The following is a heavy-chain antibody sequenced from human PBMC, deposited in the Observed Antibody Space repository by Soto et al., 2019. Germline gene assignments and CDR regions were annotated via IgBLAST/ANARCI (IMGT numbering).Heavy chain of an antibody. D-gene: IGHD2-2*03. CDR2: ISYDGSNK. Sequence: VQLVESGGGEVQPGRSLRISCAASGFTYTDFALHWVRQAPGQGLEWVAIISYDGSNKYYADCVKGRFAISRDNPKNTLYLEMNSLRPEDIAVYFCARRALDSYYAIDVWGQGTTVTVFS. J-gene: IGHJ6*02. CDR3: ARRALDSYYAIDV. V-gene: IGHV3-30*09. CDR1: GFTYTDFA.